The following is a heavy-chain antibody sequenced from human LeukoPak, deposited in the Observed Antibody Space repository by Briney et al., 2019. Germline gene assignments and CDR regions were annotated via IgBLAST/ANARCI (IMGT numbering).Heavy chain of an antibody. V-gene: IGHV3-48*02. D-gene: IGHD2-21*02. CDR1: GFTFSSYS. Sequence: GGSLRLSCAASGFTFSSYSMNWVRQAPGKGLEWISYISASGSVSYYEDSVKGRFTISRDNAKNSLYLQMNSLRDEDTALYYCARDGRCGGDCYASWGQGTLVTVSS. J-gene: IGHJ4*02. CDR2: ISASGSVS. CDR3: ARDGRCGGDCYAS.